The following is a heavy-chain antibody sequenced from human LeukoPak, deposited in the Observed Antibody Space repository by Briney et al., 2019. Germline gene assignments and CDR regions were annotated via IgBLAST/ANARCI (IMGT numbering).Heavy chain of an antibody. D-gene: IGHD4-17*01. Sequence: GGSLRLSCAASGFTFSSYGMHWVRQAPGKGLEWVAVIWYDGSDKYYADSVKGRFTISRDNSKNTLYLQMNSLRAEDTAVYYCARGYGDKASNLYYYYGMDVWGQGTTVTVSS. J-gene: IGHJ6*02. CDR2: IWYDGSDK. V-gene: IGHV3-33*01. CDR3: ARGYGDKASNLYYYYGMDV. CDR1: GFTFSSYG.